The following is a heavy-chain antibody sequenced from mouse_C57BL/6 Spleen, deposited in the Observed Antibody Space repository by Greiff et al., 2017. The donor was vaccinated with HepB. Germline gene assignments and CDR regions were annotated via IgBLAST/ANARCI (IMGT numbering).Heavy chain of an antibody. V-gene: IGHV2-6-1*01. J-gene: IGHJ1*03. CDR1: GFSLTSYG. CDR3: ARHSDYYGSSYSYFDV. D-gene: IGHD1-1*01. Sequence: QVQLQQSGPGLVAPSQSLSITCTVSGFSLTSYGVHWVRQPPGKGLEWLVVIWSDGSTTYNSALKSRLSISKDNSKSQVFLKMNSLQTDDTAMYYCARHSDYYGSSYSYFDVWGTGTTVTVSS. CDR2: IWSDGST.